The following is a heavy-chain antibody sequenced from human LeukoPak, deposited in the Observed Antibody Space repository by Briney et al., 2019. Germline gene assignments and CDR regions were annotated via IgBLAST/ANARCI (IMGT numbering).Heavy chain of an antibody. Sequence: SVKVSCKASGGTFSSYAISWVRQAPGQGLEWMGGIIPIFGTANYAQKFQGRVTITADESTSTAYMELSSLRSEDTAVYYCATTYYNILIGLSWGQGTLVTVSS. CDR2: IIPIFGTA. D-gene: IGHD3-9*01. CDR1: GGTFSSYA. CDR3: ATTYYNILIGLS. V-gene: IGHV1-69*13. J-gene: IGHJ4*02.